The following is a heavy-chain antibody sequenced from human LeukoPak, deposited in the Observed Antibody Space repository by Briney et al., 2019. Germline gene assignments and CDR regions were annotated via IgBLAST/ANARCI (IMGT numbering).Heavy chain of an antibody. CDR2: TSGYNGNT. Sequence: GASVKVSCKASGYTFTSYGITWVRQAPGQGLEWMGWTSGYNGNTNYAQELQGRVTMTTDTSTSSAYMELKSLRSEDTAVYYCATVSAGYFDYWGQGTLVTVSS. J-gene: IGHJ4*02. CDR3: ATVSAGYFDY. CDR1: GYTFTSYG. V-gene: IGHV1-18*01.